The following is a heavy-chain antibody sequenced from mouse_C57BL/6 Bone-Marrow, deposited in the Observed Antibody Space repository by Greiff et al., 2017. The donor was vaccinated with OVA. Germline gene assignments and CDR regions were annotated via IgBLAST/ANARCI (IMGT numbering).Heavy chain of an antibody. Sequence: QVQLKEPGAELVKPGASVKMSCKASGYTFTSYWITWVKQRPGHGLEWIGDIYPGSGSTNYNEKFKSKATLTVDTSSSTAYMQLSSLTSEDSAVYYCARGTAPLRDYWGQGTTLTVSS. CDR1: GYTFTSYW. J-gene: IGHJ2*01. CDR3: ARGTAPLRDY. V-gene: IGHV1-55*01. CDR2: IYPGSGST. D-gene: IGHD3-3*01.